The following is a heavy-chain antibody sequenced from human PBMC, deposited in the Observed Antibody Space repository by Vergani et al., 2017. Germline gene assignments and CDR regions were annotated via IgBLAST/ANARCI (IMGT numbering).Heavy chain of an antibody. CDR2: ILSSGTT. J-gene: IGHJ4*02. D-gene: IGHD6-13*01. V-gene: IGHV4-61*02. Sequence: QVQLQESGPGLVKPSQTLSLSCTVSGGSVRTSIGYYWTWIRQPAGKTLEWIGEILSSGTTNYNPSFKNRVTMSVDTSKNQFSLILNSVTAADTAVYYCARGSRAEGGSGPDKWGQGTLVTVSS. CDR1: GGSVRTSIGYY. CDR3: ARGSRAEGGSGPDK.